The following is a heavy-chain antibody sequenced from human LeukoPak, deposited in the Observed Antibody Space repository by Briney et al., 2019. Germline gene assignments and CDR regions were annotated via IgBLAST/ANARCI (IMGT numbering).Heavy chain of an antibody. CDR1: GGSVSSSKW. CDR2: IYHSGRT. CDR3: ARASHDYGDYSHFDY. J-gene: IGHJ4*02. V-gene: IGHV4-4*02. D-gene: IGHD4-17*01. Sequence: SGTLSLTCAVAGGSVSSSKWWSWVRQPPGKGLEWIGEIYHSGRTNYNPSLQSRLTIAVDKSKNQFSLKLSSVTAADTAVYYCARASHDYGDYSHFDYWGQGTLVTVSS.